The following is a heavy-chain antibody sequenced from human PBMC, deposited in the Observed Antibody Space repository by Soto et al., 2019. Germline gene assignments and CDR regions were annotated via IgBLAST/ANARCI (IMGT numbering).Heavy chain of an antibody. CDR3: ARQPRGGGTVTSVINWVDP. V-gene: IGHV4-39*01. CDR2: IYYSGST. J-gene: IGHJ5*02. CDR1: SGSISRSSSY. D-gene: IGHD4-17*01. Sequence: QLQLQESVPGLVKPSDTLSLTCTISSGSISRSSSYWGWIRHPPGKGLEWIGYIYYSGSTNYNPSLKCLVTVSVDTSKYQFALMLNSVTAADTAVYYCARQPRGGGTVTSVINWVDPWGQGALVTVSS.